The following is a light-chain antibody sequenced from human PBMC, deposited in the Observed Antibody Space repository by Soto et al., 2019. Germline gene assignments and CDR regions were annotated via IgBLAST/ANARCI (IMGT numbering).Light chain of an antibody. Sequence: DIQMTQSPSSLSASVGDRVTITFQASQDISDYLNWYHQKPGKAPKFLIYDASYLETGVPSRFSGSGSGKDFTFAISSLQPEDIGTYYCQQYQSLQFTLGPGAKVDIK. CDR2: DAS. J-gene: IGKJ3*01. CDR3: QQYQSLQFT. CDR1: QDISDY. V-gene: IGKV1-33*01.